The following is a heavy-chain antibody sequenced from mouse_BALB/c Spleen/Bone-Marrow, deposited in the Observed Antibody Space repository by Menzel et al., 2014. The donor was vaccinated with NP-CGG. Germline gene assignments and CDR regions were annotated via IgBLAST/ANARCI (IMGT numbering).Heavy chain of an antibody. CDR2: IDPEIGGT. V-gene: IGHV1-15*01. J-gene: IGHJ2*02. D-gene: IGHD2-12*01. CDR3: SREGLYFNYDGDYFDY. CDR1: GYRFTDYE. Sequence: QVQLQQSGAELVRPGDSVTLSCKASGYRFTDYEMHWVKKKPVYGLEWIGSIDPEIGGTAYNPKFKDKATLTAEKSSXTAYMELRSLTTWDSAVYYCSREGLYFNYDGDYFDYWCQGTSLTVSS.